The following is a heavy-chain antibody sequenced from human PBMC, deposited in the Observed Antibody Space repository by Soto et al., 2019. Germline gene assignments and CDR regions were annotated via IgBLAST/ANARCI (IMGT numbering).Heavy chain of an antibody. Sequence: EVQLLESGGGLVQPGGSLRLSCAASGFTFSSYVMSWVRQAPGKGLEWISGISGSGVSTYYADSVKGRFTISRDNSKNTLYLQMNSLRAEDTAVYYCAKGAWYYDILTGYGYFDYWGQGTLVTVSS. D-gene: IGHD3-9*01. V-gene: IGHV3-23*01. CDR3: AKGAWYYDILTGYGYFDY. CDR1: GFTFSSYV. CDR2: ISGSGVST. J-gene: IGHJ4*02.